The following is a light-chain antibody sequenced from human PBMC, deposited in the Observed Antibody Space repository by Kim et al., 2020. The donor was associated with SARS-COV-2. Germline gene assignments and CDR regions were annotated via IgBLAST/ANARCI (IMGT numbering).Light chain of an antibody. J-gene: IGKJ2*01. V-gene: IGKV1-39*01. CDR3: QQSYSTPRT. CDR2: AAS. Sequence: DIQMTQSPSSLSASVGARVTITCRASQSIRTSLNWYQQKPGKAPKLLIYAASSLQSGVPSRFSGSGSGTDFTLTISSLQPEDFATYNCQQSYSTPRTFGQGTKLEI. CDR1: QSIRTS.